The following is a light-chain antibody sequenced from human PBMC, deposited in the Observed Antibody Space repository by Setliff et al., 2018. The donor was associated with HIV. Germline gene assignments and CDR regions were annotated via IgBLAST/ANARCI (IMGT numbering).Light chain of an antibody. CDR3: SSYTSSSTGPYV. J-gene: IGLJ1*01. CDR1: SSDVGSYNL. V-gene: IGLV2-14*02. CDR2: DAS. Sequence: LTQPASVSGSPGQSITISCTGTSSDVGSYNLVSWYQQHPGKAPKLMIYDASKRPSGVSNRFSGSKSGNTASLTISGLQAEDEADYYCSSYTSSSTGPYVFGTGTKVTVL.